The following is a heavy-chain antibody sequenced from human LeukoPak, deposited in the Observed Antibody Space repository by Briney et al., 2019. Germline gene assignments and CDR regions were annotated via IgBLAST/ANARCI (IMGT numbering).Heavy chain of an antibody. J-gene: IGHJ6*02. D-gene: IGHD1-14*01. CDR2: IYHSGST. Sequence: SETLSLTCAVSGGSISSSNWWSWVRQPPGKGLEWIGEIYHSGSTKYNPSLKSRVTISVDKSKNQFSLKLSSVTAADTAVYYCARAELSHRGYHYGMDVWGQGATVTVSS. V-gene: IGHV4-4*02. CDR1: GGSISSSNW. CDR3: ARAELSHRGYHYGMDV.